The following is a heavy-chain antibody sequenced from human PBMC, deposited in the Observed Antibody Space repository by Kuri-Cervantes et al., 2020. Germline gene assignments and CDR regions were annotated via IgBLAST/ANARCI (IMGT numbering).Heavy chain of an antibody. CDR2: INHSGST. Sequence: GSLRLSCAASGFTFSSYAMHWVRQAPGKGLEWIGEINHSGSTNYNPSLKSRVTISIDTSKNQFSLKLSSVTAADTAVYYCARGPSYPWFDPWGQGTLVTVSS. CDR3: ARGPSYPWFDP. V-gene: IGHV4-34*01. CDR1: GFTFSSYA. J-gene: IGHJ5*02.